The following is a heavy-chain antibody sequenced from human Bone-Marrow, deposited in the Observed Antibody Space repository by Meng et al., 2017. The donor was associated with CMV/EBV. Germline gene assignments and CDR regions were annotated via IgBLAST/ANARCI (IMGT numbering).Heavy chain of an antibody. Sequence: GESLKISCAASGFTFSNHAMHWVRQAPGKGLEWVAAISYDGTKNYYADSVKGRLTISRDNANKTLYLQMNNLRAEDRAVYYCARSRELVRADYWGQGTLVTVSS. D-gene: IGHD6-6*01. CDR2: ISYDGTKN. CDR3: ARSRELVRADY. V-gene: IGHV3-30*04. CDR1: GFTFSNHA. J-gene: IGHJ4*02.